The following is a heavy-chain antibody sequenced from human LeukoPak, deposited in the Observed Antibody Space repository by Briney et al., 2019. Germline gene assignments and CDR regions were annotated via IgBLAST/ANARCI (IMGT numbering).Heavy chain of an antibody. Sequence: GGSLRLSCAASGFTFSTYAMTWVRQAPGKGLEWVAFLRRDGSDKYYADSVKGRFTISRDNSKNTVYLQMNSLRAEDTAVYYCAKDHSQNFDYWGQGTLVTVSS. CDR2: LRRDGSDK. J-gene: IGHJ4*02. V-gene: IGHV3-30*02. CDR1: GFTFSTYA. CDR3: AKDHSQNFDY. D-gene: IGHD5-18*01.